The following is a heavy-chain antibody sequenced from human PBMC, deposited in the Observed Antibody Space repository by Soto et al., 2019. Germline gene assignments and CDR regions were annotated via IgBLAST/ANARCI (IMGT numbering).Heavy chain of an antibody. V-gene: IGHV3-49*03. J-gene: IGHJ4*02. Sequence: PGGSLRLSCTASGYTFGDYAMSWFRQAPGKGLEWVGFIRSKAYGGTTEYAASVKGRFTISRDDSKSIAYLQMNSLKTEDTAVYYCTSRSYNWNSVDYWGQGTLVTVSS. D-gene: IGHD1-7*01. CDR1: GYTFGDYA. CDR2: IRSKAYGGTT. CDR3: TSRSYNWNSVDY.